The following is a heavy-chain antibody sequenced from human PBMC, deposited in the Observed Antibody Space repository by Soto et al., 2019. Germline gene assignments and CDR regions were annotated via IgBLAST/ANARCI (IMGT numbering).Heavy chain of an antibody. J-gene: IGHJ6*02. CDR3: ARDLRGYSYGWGYYYYYGMDV. D-gene: IGHD5-18*01. CDR1: GYTFASYA. CDR2: INTNTGNP. V-gene: IGHV7-4-1*01. Sequence: ASVKVSCKASGYTFASYAMNWVRQAPGQGLEWMGWINTNTGNPTYAQGFTGRFVFSLDTSVSTAYLQICSLKAEDTVVYYCARDLRGYSYGWGYYYYYGMDVWGQGTTVTVSS.